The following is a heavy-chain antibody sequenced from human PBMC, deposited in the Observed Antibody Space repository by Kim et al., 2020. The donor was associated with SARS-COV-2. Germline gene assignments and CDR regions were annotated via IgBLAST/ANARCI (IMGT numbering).Heavy chain of an antibody. CDR2: MNPNSGKA. D-gene: IGHD2-8*01. V-gene: IGHV1-8*01. CDR1: GYTFTNHD. CDR3: ARDLCTNGVCSDAFDI. Sequence: ASVKVSCKASGYTFTNHDINWVRQAPGQGLEYMGWMNPNSGKAGYTQKFEGRVTISRDTSTSTAYMELSSLRSDDTAVYYCARDLCTNGVCSDAFDIWGQGTLVSVSS. J-gene: IGHJ3*02.